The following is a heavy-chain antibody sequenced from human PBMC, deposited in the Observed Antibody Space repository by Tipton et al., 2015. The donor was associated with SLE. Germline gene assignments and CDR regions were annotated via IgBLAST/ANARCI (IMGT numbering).Heavy chain of an antibody. CDR1: GFTFSSYW. J-gene: IGHJ5*02. Sequence: SLRLSCAASGFTFSSYWMSWVRQAPGKGLEWVANIKQDGSEKYYVDSVKGRFTISRDNARNSLYLQMNSLRAEDTAVYYCARVKVGGNWFDPWGQGTLVTVSS. D-gene: IGHD3-22*01. CDR2: IKQDGSEK. CDR3: ARVKVGGNWFDP. V-gene: IGHV3-7*01.